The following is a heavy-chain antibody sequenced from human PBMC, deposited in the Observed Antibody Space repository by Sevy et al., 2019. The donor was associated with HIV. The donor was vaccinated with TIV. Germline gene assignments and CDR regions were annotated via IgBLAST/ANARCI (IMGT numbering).Heavy chain of an antibody. CDR1: RFTFSTYD. Sequence: GGSLRLSCAASRFTFSTYDIHWVRQAPGKGLEWVAVISHDGSYQYYTDSVKGRFTISRDDSKNKGNLQMNSLRADDSGVYYCAKGQGYDYIWGNERSEYYFDYWGQGTLVTVSS. V-gene: IGHV3-30*18. J-gene: IGHJ4*02. CDR2: ISHDGSYQ. CDR3: AKGQGYDYIWGNERSEYYFDY. D-gene: IGHD3-16*01.